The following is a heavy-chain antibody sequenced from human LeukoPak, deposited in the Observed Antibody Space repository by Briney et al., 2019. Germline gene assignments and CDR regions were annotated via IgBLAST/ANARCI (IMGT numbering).Heavy chain of an antibody. D-gene: IGHD2-2*01. CDR2: IYPVYSDS. J-gene: IGHJ4*02. CDR3: ATNKVTSNWPHHFDY. V-gene: IGHV5-51*01. Sequence: GESLKISCKGSGYSFTTFWIGWVRQMPGKGLEWMGIIYPVYSDSRYSPSFQGQVTISADKSISTAYLTWSSLKASDTAIYYCATNKVTSNWPHHFDYWGQGTLVTVSS. CDR1: GYSFTTFW.